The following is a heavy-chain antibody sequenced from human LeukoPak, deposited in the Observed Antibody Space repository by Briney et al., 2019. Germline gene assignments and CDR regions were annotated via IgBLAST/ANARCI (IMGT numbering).Heavy chain of an antibody. CDR3: ARDSGESSSWYTAYYFDY. V-gene: IGHV1-69*13. CDR2: IIPIFGTA. CDR1: GGTFSSYA. D-gene: IGHD6-13*01. J-gene: IGHJ4*02. Sequence: ASVKVSCKASGGTFSSYAISWVRQAPGQGLEWMGVIIPIFGTANYAQKFQGRVTITADESTSTAYMELSSLRSEDTAVYYCARDSGESSSWYTAYYFDYWGQGTLVTVSS.